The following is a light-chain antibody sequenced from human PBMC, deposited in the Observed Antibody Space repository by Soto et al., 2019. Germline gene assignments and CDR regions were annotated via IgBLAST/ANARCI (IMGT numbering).Light chain of an antibody. CDR3: HQANRFPLT. V-gene: IGKV1D-12*01. CDR2: AAS. J-gene: IGKJ4*01. Sequence: DIQMTQSPTSVSASVGDRVTITCRASQGISSWLAWYQQTPGKAPKLLIYAASSLQSGVPVRFSGTGSGTDFTLTISSLQPEDIATCYCHQANRFPLTFGGGTKVAIK. CDR1: QGISSW.